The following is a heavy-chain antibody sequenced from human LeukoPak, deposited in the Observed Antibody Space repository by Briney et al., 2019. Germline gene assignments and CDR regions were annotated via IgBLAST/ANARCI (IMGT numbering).Heavy chain of an antibody. J-gene: IGHJ4*02. CDR1: GFTFSSYS. CDR2: ISSSSSYI. V-gene: IGHV3-21*01. D-gene: IGHD6-13*01. Sequence: PGGSLRLSRAASGFTFSSYSMNWVRQAPGKGLEWVSSISSSSSYIYYADSVKGRFTISRDNAKNSLYLQMNSLRAEDTAVYYCARGGIAAAATYFDYWGQGTLVTVSS. CDR3: ARGGIAAAATYFDY.